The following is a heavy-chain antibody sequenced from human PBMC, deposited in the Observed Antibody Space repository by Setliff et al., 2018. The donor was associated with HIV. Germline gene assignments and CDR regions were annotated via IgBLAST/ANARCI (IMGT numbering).Heavy chain of an antibody. CDR2: ISPYTGNT. CDR1: GYSFINYG. CDR3: ARARLQGIVTAVGPRDNCLDP. V-gene: IGHV1-18*01. J-gene: IGHJ5*02. Sequence: ASVKVSCKASGYSFINYGISWVRQAPGQGPEWMGWISPYTGNTDYAPRLLGRVTMTTDTSTSTTYLELRSLTSDDTAVYYCARARLQGIVTAVGPRDNCLDPWGQGTRVTVSS. D-gene: IGHD1-26*01.